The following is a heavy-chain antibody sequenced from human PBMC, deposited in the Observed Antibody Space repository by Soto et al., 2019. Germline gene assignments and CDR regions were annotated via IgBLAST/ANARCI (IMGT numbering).Heavy chain of an antibody. Sequence: GGSLRLSCAASGFTFSSYWMSWVRQAPGKGLEWVANIKQDGSEKYYVDSVKGRFTISRDNAKNSLYLQMNSLRAEDTAVYYCAREFNWYCSGGSCYSGAFDIWGQGTMVTVSS. CDR1: GFTFSSYW. V-gene: IGHV3-7*01. D-gene: IGHD2-15*01. CDR2: IKQDGSEK. CDR3: AREFNWYCSGGSCYSGAFDI. J-gene: IGHJ3*02.